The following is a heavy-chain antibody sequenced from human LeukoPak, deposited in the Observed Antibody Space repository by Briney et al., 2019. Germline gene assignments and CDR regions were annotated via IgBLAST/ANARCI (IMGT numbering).Heavy chain of an antibody. CDR1: GFTFSSYS. D-gene: IGHD3-10*01. CDR2: GSNGGSAM. J-gene: IGHJ3*01. V-gene: IGHV3-48*02. CDR3: ARILYGSGGYGAFDL. Sequence: GGSLRLSCAASGFTFSSYSMTWVRKAPGKALECVSYGSNGGSAMQYAEAMRGRCTNARDSAKTSLYLQLNSLRDEDTAVYYCARILYGSGGYGAFDLWGQGTMVTVSS.